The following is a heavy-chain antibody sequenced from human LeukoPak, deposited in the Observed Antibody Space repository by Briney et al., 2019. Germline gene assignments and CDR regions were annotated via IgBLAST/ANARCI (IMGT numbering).Heavy chain of an antibody. V-gene: IGHV3-7*01. CDR2: IKQDGSEK. CDR1: GFTFSSYW. Sequence: PGGSLRLSCAASGFTFSSYWMSWVRQAPGKGLEWVANIKQDGSEKYYVDSVKGRFTISRDNAKNSLYLQMNSLRAEDTAVYYCAKPGRGNKDYMDVWGKGTTVTVSS. J-gene: IGHJ6*03. D-gene: IGHD3-10*01. CDR3: AKPGRGNKDYMDV.